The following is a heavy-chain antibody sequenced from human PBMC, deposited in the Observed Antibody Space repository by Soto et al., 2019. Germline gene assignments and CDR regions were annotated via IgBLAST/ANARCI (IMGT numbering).Heavy chain of an antibody. D-gene: IGHD3-3*01. V-gene: IGHV3-23*01. J-gene: IGHJ6*02. Sequence: GSLRLSCVASGFTFENYAMSWVRQAPGKGLEWVSAISGSGGTTYYSDSVKGRFTISRDNSKNTVHLQMNDLRVEDAAEYFCAKDSWAIFGVPAGEYYAMDVWGQGTTVTVSS. CDR2: ISGSGGTT. CDR1: GFTFENYA. CDR3: AKDSWAIFGVPAGEYYAMDV.